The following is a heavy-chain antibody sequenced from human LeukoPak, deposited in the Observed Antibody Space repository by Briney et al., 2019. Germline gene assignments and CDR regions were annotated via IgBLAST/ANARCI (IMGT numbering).Heavy chain of an antibody. J-gene: IGHJ4*02. V-gene: IGHV3-30*02. CDR3: AKEAYYDFWSGYFDY. CDR1: GFTFSSYG. CDR2: IWYGGSNK. D-gene: IGHD3-3*01. Sequence: GGSLRLSCAASGFTFSSYGMHWVRQAPGKGLEWVAVIWYGGSNKYYADSVKGRFTISRDNSKNTLYLQMNSLRAEDTAVYYCAKEAYYDFWSGYFDYWGQGTLVTVSS.